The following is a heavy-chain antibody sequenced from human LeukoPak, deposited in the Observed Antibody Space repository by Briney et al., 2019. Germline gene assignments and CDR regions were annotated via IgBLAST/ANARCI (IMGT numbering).Heavy chain of an antibody. CDR3: ARDRAPLWFGEG. CDR1: GFSISSYA. Sequence: GGSLRLSCAASGFSISSYALHWVRQAPGKGLEWVANIKQDGSEKYYVDSVKGRFTISRDNAKNSLYLQMNSLRAEDTAVYYCARDRAPLWFGEGGGQGTLVTVSS. D-gene: IGHD3-10*01. CDR2: IKQDGSEK. V-gene: IGHV3-7*01. J-gene: IGHJ4*02.